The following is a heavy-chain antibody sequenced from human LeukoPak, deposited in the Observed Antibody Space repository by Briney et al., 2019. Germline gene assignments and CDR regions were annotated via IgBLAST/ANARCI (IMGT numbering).Heavy chain of an antibody. D-gene: IGHD4-17*01. V-gene: IGHV1-46*01. Sequence: GASVKVSFKASGYTFTRYYIHWVGQAPGQGLEGMGIINPSGGPANYAQKNQGRVTMTSDTSTNTVYMELNILKTEETAVYYCARGPPTTMTNRYFGLFDPWGQGTSVTVSS. J-gene: IGHJ5*02. CDR3: ARGPPTTMTNRYFGLFDP. CDR1: GYTFTRYY. CDR2: INPSGGPA.